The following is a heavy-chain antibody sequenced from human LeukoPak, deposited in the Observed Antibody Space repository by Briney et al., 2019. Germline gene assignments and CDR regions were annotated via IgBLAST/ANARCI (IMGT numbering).Heavy chain of an antibody. CDR1: GFTFSSYS. D-gene: IGHD2-2*01. J-gene: IGHJ4*02. V-gene: IGHV3-21*04. CDR2: ISSSSSYI. Sequence: GGSLRLSCAASGFTFSSYSMNWVRQAPGKGLEWVSSISSSSSYIYYADSVKGRFTISRDNAKNSLYLQMDSLRAEDTAVYYCARWNIVVVPAAPGLDYWGQGTLVTVSS. CDR3: ARWNIVVVPAAPGLDY.